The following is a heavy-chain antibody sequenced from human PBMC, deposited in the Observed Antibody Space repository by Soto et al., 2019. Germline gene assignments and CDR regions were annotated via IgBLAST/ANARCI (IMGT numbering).Heavy chain of an antibody. J-gene: IGHJ5*02. V-gene: IGHV1-69*04. Sequence: SVKVSCKASGYTFTSYAMHWVRQAPGQRLEWMGRIIPILGIANYAQKFQGRVTITADKSTSTAYMELSSLRSEDTAVYYCATSHYYDSSGYYLNWFDPWGQGTLVTVSS. CDR3: ATSHYYDSSGYYLNWFDP. CDR2: IIPILGIA. D-gene: IGHD3-22*01. CDR1: GYTFTSYA.